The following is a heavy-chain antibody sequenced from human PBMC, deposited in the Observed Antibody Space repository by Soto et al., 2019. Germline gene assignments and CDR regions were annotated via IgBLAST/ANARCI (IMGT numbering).Heavy chain of an antibody. D-gene: IGHD1-20*01. CDR1: VDSISTYY. V-gene: IGHV4-4*07. CDR2: IDASGNT. CDR3: ARYSNNWFQTEGMDV. J-gene: IGHJ6*02. Sequence: QVQLRESGPGLVKASETLSLTCTVSVDSISTYYWSWIRRPAGKGLEWIGLIDASGNTNYNPSLKSRVTMSADTSKKQFSLKLTSVTAADTAVYYCARYSNNWFQTEGMDVWGQGTTVTVSS.